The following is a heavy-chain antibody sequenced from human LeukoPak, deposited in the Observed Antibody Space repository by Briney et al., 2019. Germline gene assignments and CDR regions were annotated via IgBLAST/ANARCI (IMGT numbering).Heavy chain of an antibody. CDR3: ARGGRYYGDYDIFQH. J-gene: IGHJ1*01. Sequence: PSETLSLTCAVSGGSISSYYWSWIRQPPGKGLEWIGYIYYSGSTNYNPSLKSRVTISVDTSKNQFSLKLSSVTAADTAVYYCARGGRYYGDYDIFQHWGQGTLVTVSS. CDR2: IYYSGST. CDR1: GGSISSYY. V-gene: IGHV4-59*08. D-gene: IGHD4-17*01.